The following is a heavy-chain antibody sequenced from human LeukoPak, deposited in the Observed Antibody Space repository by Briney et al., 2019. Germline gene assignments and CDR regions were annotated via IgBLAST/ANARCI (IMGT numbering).Heavy chain of an antibody. CDR3: ARDSTYNYRSYNCFDP. Sequence: SQTLSLTCAISGDSVSSNSVTWNWIRQSPSRGLEWLGRTYYRSKWYYDYAVSVKSRMTINPDTSKNQFSLQLNSVTPEDTAVYYCARDSTYNYRSYNCFDPWGQGTLVTVSS. CDR1: GDSVSSNSVT. D-gene: IGHD5-24*01. CDR2: TYYRSKWYY. V-gene: IGHV6-1*01. J-gene: IGHJ5*02.